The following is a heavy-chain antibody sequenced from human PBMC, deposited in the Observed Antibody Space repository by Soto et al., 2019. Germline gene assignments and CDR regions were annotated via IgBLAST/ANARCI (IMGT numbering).Heavy chain of an antibody. Sequence: EVQLLESGGGLVQPGGSLRLFCAASGFTFSSYAMSWVRQAPGKGLEWVSAISGSGGSTYYADSVKGRFTISRDNAKNSVSLQMNSLRDDDTAIYFCARDCGRGYGMDVWGQGTTVTVSS. CDR1: GFTFSSYA. CDR2: ISGSGGST. V-gene: IGHV3-23*01. CDR3: ARDCGRGYGMDV. J-gene: IGHJ6*02.